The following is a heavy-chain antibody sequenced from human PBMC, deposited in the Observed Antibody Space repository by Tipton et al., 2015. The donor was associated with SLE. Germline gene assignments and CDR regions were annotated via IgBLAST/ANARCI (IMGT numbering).Heavy chain of an antibody. CDR1: GFTFSSYT. J-gene: IGHJ5*02. CDR2: ISSGSIDI. CDR3: ARDRYSYGT. Sequence: SLRLSCAASGFTFSSYTMNWVRQAPGKGLEWVSSISSGSIDIYYAHSVKGRFTISRDNAKNSLYLQMNSLRVEDTAVYYCARDRYSYGTWGQGTLVTVSS. D-gene: IGHD5-18*01. V-gene: IGHV3-21*01.